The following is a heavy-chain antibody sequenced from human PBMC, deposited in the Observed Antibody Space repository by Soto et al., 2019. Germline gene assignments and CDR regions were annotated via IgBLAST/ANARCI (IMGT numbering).Heavy chain of an antibody. D-gene: IGHD2-15*01. CDR3: ARDRTSGRHRHLDN. CDR1: GFTFNTYW. V-gene: IGHV3-74*01. Sequence: EVQLVESGGGLVQPGGSLRLSCTASGFTFNTYWMHWVRQAPGEGLMCVSRINLDGDVTNYADSVKGRFTISRDNTKNTLYLQMDSLRVEDTAVYYCARDRTSGRHRHLDNWGQGTLVTVSS. CDR2: INLDGDVT. J-gene: IGHJ4*02.